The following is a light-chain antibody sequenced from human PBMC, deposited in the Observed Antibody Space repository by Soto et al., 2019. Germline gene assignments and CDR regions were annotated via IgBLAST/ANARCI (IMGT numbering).Light chain of an antibody. Sequence: QSVLTQPASVSGSPGQSITISCSGTNSDVGAYNFVSWYQQHPGKAPKLLIHEITLRPSGVSHRFSGSKSGNTASLTISGLQVEDEADYYCSSFTTTYTHVFGQGTKVTAL. V-gene: IGLV2-14*01. CDR2: EIT. J-gene: IGLJ1*01. CDR1: NSDVGAYNF. CDR3: SSFTTTYTHV.